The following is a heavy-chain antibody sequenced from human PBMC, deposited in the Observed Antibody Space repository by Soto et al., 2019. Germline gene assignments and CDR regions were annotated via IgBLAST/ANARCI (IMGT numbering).Heavy chain of an antibody. Sequence: TLSLTCSVSGLTISSASYYWSWIRQHPGKGLEWVGNIYYNGSTYYSPSLKSRVTVWFDASKNQFSLRLTSVTAADTAVYYCARYRISGSWSKFDYWGQGTRVTVSS. CDR3: ARYRISGSWSKFDY. V-gene: IGHV4-31*03. CDR2: IYYNGST. CDR1: GLTISSASYY. D-gene: IGHD6-13*01. J-gene: IGHJ4*02.